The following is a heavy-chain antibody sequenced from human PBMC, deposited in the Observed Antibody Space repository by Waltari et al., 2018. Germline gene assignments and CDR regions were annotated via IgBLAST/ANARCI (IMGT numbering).Heavy chain of an antibody. CDR1: GFTFSYYA. Sequence: QVQLVESGGGAVQPGRSLRLSCAATGFTFSYYAMHWVRQAPGKGLEWVAVISYNGNDKYYTDSVKGRFTISRDNSKNTLYLQMNSLRPEDTAVYYCAKVPGTSQLYYLDNWGQGTLVTVSS. CDR2: ISYNGNDK. D-gene: IGHD1-1*01. J-gene: IGHJ4*02. V-gene: IGHV3-30*18. CDR3: AKVPGTSQLYYLDN.